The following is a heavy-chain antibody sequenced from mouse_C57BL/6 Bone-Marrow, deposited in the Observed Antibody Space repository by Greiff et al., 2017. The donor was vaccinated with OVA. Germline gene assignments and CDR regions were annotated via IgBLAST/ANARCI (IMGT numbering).Heavy chain of an antibody. V-gene: IGHV1-53*01. CDR2: INPSNGGT. CDR1: GYTFTSYW. D-gene: IGHD2-1*01. J-gene: IGHJ4*01. Sequence: VQLQHPGTELVKPGASVKLSCKASGYTFTSYWMHWVKQRPGQGLEWIGNINPSNGGTNYNEKFKSKATLTVDKSSSTAYMQLSSLTSEDSAVYYCARSPYGNYFYYAMDYWGQGTSVTVSS. CDR3: ARSPYGNYFYYAMDY.